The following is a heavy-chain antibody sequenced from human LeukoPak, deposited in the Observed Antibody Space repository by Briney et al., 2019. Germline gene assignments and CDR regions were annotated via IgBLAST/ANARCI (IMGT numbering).Heavy chain of an antibody. Sequence: GGTLRLSCAASGFTFSSYGMSWVRQAPGKGLEWVSAISGSGGRTYYADSVKGRFTISRDNSKNTLYLQMNSLRAEDTAVYYCAKSGGTYGEYYYYMDVWGKGTTVTVSS. CDR2: ISGSGGRT. V-gene: IGHV3-23*01. CDR3: AKSGGTYGEYYYYMDV. D-gene: IGHD4-17*01. J-gene: IGHJ6*03. CDR1: GFTFSSYG.